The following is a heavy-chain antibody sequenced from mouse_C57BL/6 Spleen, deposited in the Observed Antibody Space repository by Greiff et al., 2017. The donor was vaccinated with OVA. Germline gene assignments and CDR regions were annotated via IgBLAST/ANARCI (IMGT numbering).Heavy chain of an antibody. V-gene: IGHV1-50*01. CDR2: IDPSDSYT. CDR3: ARRRSFDY. Sequence: VKLQQPGAELVKPGASVKLSCKASGYTFTSYWMQWVKQRPGQGLEWIGEIDPSDSYTNYNQKFKGKATLTVDTSSSTAYMQLSSLTSEDSAVYYCARRRSFDYWGQGTTLTVSS. CDR1: GYTFTSYW. J-gene: IGHJ2*01.